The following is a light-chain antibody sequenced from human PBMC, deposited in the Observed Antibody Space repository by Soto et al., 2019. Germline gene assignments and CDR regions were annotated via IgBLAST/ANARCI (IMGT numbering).Light chain of an antibody. J-gene: IGKJ1*01. CDR2: HAS. V-gene: IGKV1-5*01. CDR1: QTINNW. Sequence: DIQMTQSPFTLSAAIGDRVTITCRASQTINNWLAWYQQKPGKAPNLLIYHASNLETGVPSRFSGSAFGTEFTLTISSLQTDDFATYYCQHYNSYPWTFGQGTKVDIK. CDR3: QHYNSYPWT.